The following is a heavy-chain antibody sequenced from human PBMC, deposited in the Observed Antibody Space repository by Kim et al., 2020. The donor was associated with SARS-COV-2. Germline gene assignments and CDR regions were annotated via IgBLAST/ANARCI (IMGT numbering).Heavy chain of an antibody. Sequence: GGSLRLSCAACGFTFSGYAMSWVRQAPGKGLEWVSGISGGGGSTYYADSVKGRFTISRDNSKNTLSVQMNSLRADDTAVYYCAKVGTGYWYFDLWGRGTLVTVSS. CDR3: AKVGTGYWYFDL. J-gene: IGHJ2*01. CDR1: GFTFSGYA. CDR2: ISGGGGST. D-gene: IGHD7-27*01. V-gene: IGHV3-23*01.